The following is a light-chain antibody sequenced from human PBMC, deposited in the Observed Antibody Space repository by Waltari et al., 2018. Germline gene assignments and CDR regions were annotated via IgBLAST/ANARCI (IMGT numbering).Light chain of an antibody. CDR1: QSVLYSSNNKNY. V-gene: IGKV4-1*01. Sequence: DIVMTQSPDSLAVYLGERATINCQSSQSVLYSSNNKNYLAWYQQKPGQPPKLLIYWASTRESGVPDRFSASGSGTDFTLTISSLQAEDVAVYYCQQYYTSPPTFGQGTKVEIK. CDR2: WAS. J-gene: IGKJ1*01. CDR3: QQYYTSPPT.